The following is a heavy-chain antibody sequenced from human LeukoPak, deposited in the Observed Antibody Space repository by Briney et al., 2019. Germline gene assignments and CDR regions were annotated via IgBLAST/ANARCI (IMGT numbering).Heavy chain of an antibody. Sequence: GGSLRLSCAASGFTFSSYGMHWVRQAPGKGLEWVSYISSTGTIYYADSVKGRFTISRDNAKNSLYLQMNSLRAEDTAIYYCARRFDSWGQGTLVTVSS. CDR1: GFTFSSYG. J-gene: IGHJ4*02. V-gene: IGHV3-48*04. CDR2: ISSTGTI. CDR3: ARRFDS.